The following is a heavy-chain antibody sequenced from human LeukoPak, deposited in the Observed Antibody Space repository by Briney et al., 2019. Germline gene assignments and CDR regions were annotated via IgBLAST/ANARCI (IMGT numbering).Heavy chain of an antibody. J-gene: IGHJ6*03. V-gene: IGHV3-21*01. Sequence: GGSLRLSCAASGFTFSSYSMNWVRQAPGKGLEWVSSISSSSSYIYYADSVKGRFTISRDNAKNSLYLQMNSLRAEDTAVYYCARVVLDYYYYMDVWGKGTTVTVSS. CDR2: ISSSSSYI. CDR1: GFTFSSYS. CDR3: ARVVLDYYYYMDV. D-gene: IGHD2/OR15-2a*01.